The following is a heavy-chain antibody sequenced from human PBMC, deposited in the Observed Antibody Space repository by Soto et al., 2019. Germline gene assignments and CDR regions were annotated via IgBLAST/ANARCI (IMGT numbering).Heavy chain of an antibody. D-gene: IGHD6-19*01. CDR1: GGSISSYY. J-gene: IGHJ4*02. V-gene: IGHV4-59*01. Sequence: PSETLSLTCTVSGGSISSYYWSWIRQPPGKGLEWIGYIYYSGSTNYNPSLKSRVTISVDTSKNQFSLKLSSVTAADTAVYYCARVGYSSGWYVLDYWGQGTLVTVSS. CDR2: IYYSGST. CDR3: ARVGYSSGWYVLDY.